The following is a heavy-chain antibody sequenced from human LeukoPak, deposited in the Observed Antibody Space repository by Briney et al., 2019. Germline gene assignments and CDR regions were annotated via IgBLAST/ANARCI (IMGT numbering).Heavy chain of an antibody. J-gene: IGHJ4*02. CDR2: IYYSGST. CDR3: ARAVLTGYYISTIFDY. V-gene: IGHV4-59*01. Sequence: SETLSLTCTVSGGSISSYYWSWIRQPPGKGLEWIGYIYYSGSTNYNPSLKSRVTISVDTSKKQFSLKLSSVTAADTAVYYCARAVLTGYYISTIFDYWGQGTLVTVSS. D-gene: IGHD3-9*01. CDR1: GGSISSYY.